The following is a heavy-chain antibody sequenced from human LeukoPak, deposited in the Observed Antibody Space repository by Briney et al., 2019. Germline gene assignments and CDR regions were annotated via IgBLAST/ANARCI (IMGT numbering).Heavy chain of an antibody. D-gene: IGHD4-17*01. Sequence: GGSLRLSCAASGFTFSTYSMNWFRPAPGEGRVWVSSISSSGANILYTDSVKGGFTISRDNAKNSLYLQMNSLRAEDTAVYYCARHGDGFYYGMDVWGQGTTVTVSS. J-gene: IGHJ6*02. CDR3: ARHGDGFYYGMDV. V-gene: IGHV3-21*01. CDR2: ISSSGANI. CDR1: GFTFSTYS.